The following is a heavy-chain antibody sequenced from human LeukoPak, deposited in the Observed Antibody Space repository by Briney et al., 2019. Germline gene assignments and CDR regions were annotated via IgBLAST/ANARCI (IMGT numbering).Heavy chain of an antibody. J-gene: IGHJ4*02. CDR3: ARGQYYDILTGYYIFDY. CDR1: GGSFRGYY. Sequence: SEALSLTCAVYGGSFRGYYWSWIRDPPGKGREWMGEINHSGSTNYNPSLKSRVTISVDTSKNQFSLKLSSVTAADTAVYYCARGQYYDILTGYYIFDYWGQGTLVTVSS. CDR2: INHSGST. V-gene: IGHV4-34*01. D-gene: IGHD3-9*01.